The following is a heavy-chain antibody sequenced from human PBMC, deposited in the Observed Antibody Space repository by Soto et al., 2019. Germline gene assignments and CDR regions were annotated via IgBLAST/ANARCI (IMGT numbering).Heavy chain of an antibody. Sequence: GGSLRLSCAASGFTFSSYSMNWVRQAPGKGLEWVSSISSSSSYIYYADSVKGRFTISRDNAKNSLYLQMNSLRAADTAVYYCARHVNIVLMVYAIPHFFDYWGQGTLVTVSS. CDR1: GFTFSSYS. D-gene: IGHD2-8*01. CDR3: ARHVNIVLMVYAIPHFFDY. J-gene: IGHJ4*02. V-gene: IGHV3-21*01. CDR2: ISSSSSYI.